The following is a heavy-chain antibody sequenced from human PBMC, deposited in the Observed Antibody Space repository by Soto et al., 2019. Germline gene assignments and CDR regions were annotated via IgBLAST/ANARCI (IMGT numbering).Heavy chain of an antibody. V-gene: IGHV1-3*01. CDR1: GYTFTSYA. J-gene: IGHJ5*02. Sequence: ASVKVSCKASGYTFTSYAMHWVRHAPGQRLEWMGWINAGNGNTKYSQKFQGRVTITRDTSASTAYMELSSLRSEDTAVYYCATETYYYGSGSYYNPRFFDPWGQGTLVTVSS. D-gene: IGHD3-10*01. CDR2: INAGNGNT. CDR3: ATETYYYGSGSYYNPRFFDP.